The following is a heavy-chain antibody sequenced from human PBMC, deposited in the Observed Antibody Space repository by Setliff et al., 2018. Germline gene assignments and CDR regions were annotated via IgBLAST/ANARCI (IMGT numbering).Heavy chain of an antibody. J-gene: IGHJ6*03. V-gene: IGHV3-48*01. CDR3: AGNPRKGRSGGYFYDDPYYYYMDV. CDR2: ISTSSGTR. D-gene: IGHD1-26*01. Sequence: PGGSLSLSCVAPGFTFSSHGLTWVRLAPGKGLEWISYISTSSGTRYYADSVKGRFTISRDNAKNSLYLRLNSLRAEDTAVYYCAGNPRKGRSGGYFYDDPYYYYMDVWGKGTTVTVSS. CDR1: GFTFSSHG.